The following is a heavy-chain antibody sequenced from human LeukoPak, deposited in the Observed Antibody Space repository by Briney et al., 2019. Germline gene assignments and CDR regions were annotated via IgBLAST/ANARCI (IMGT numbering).Heavy chain of an antibody. D-gene: IGHD5-18*01. CDR1: GFTLSSYS. Sequence: GGSLRLSSAASGFTLSSYSMNWVRQAPGKGLEWVSSISSSSSYIYYADSVKGRFTISRDNAKNSLYLQMNSLRAEDTAVYYCARADWDTAMIDYWGQGTLVTVSS. CDR2: ISSSSSYI. CDR3: ARADWDTAMIDY. J-gene: IGHJ4*02. V-gene: IGHV3-21*01.